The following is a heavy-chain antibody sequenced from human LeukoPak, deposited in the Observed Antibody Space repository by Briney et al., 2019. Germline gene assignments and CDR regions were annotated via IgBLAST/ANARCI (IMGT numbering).Heavy chain of an antibody. J-gene: IGHJ4*02. CDR1: GFPFSSYS. V-gene: IGHV3-23*01. D-gene: IGHD2-8*01. Sequence: GGSLRLSCAASGFPFSSYSMTWVRQAPGKGLEWVSAISGSGGSTYYADFVKGRFTISRDNSKNTLYLQMNSLRAEDTAVYYCAKTPDIVLMVYAPDYWGQGTLVTVSS. CDR2: ISGSGGST. CDR3: AKTPDIVLMVYAPDY.